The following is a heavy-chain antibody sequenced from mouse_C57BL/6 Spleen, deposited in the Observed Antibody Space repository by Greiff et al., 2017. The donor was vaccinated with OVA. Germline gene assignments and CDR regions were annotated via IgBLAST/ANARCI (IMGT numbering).Heavy chain of an antibody. D-gene: IGHD2-3*01. Sequence: EVQLQQSGPELVKPGASVKISCKASGYTFTDYYMNWVKQSHGKSLEWIGDINPNNGGTSYNQKFKGKATLTVDKSSSTAYMELRSLTSEDSAVYYCARWLLQMDYWGQGTSVTVSS. CDR1: GYTFTDYY. J-gene: IGHJ4*01. V-gene: IGHV1-26*01. CDR3: ARWLLQMDY. CDR2: INPNNGGT.